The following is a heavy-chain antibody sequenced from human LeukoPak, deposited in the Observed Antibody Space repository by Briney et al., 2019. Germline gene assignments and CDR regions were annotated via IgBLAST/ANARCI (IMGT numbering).Heavy chain of an antibody. CDR1: GFTFSDYY. CDR3: ARDAFGGSGWFDAFDI. Sequence: GGSLRLSCAASGFTFSDYYMSWIRQAPGKGLEWVSYISSSGSTIYYADSVKGRFTISRDNAKNSLYLQMNSLRAEDTAVYYCARDAFGGSGWFDAFDIWGQGTMVTVSS. V-gene: IGHV3-11*04. J-gene: IGHJ3*02. CDR2: ISSSGSTI. D-gene: IGHD6-19*01.